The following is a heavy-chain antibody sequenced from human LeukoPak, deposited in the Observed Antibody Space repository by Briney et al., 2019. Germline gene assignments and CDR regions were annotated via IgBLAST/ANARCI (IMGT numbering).Heavy chain of an antibody. V-gene: IGHV3-30-3*01. CDR1: GFTFSSYA. J-gene: IGHJ3*02. CDR3: ARVSGIHAFDI. Sequence: GGSLRLSCAASGFTFSSYAMHWVRQAPGKGLEWVAVISYDGSNKYYADSVKGRFTISRDNSKNTLYLQMNSLRAEDTAVYYRARVSGIHAFDIWGQGTMVTVSS. CDR2: ISYDGSNK. D-gene: IGHD1-14*01.